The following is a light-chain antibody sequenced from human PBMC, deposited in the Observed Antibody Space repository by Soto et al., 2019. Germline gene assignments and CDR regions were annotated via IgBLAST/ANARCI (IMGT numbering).Light chain of an antibody. Sequence: LTVAPGNTATLSFRARARVSMNLAWYQQKPGQAPRLLIYDASRRATGIPDRFSGSGSGTEFTLTITSLQAEDFAVYCCQQYNSWPLTFGQGTRLEIK. CDR3: QQYNSWPLT. J-gene: IGKJ5*01. CDR2: DAS. CDR1: ARVSMN. V-gene: IGKV3-15*01.